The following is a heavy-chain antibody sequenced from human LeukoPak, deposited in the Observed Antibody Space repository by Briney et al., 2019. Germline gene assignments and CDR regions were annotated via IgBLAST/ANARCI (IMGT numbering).Heavy chain of an antibody. CDR3: TRDKDYYDSSGYYYVIDY. D-gene: IGHD3-22*01. J-gene: IGHJ4*02. Sequence: GGSLRLSCTASGFTFGDYAMSWVRQAPGKGLEWVGFIRSKAYGGTTEYAASVKGRFTISRDDSKSIAYLQMNSLKTEDTAVYYCTRDKDYYDSSGYYYVIDYWGQGTLVTVSS. CDR1: GFTFGDYA. CDR2: IRSKAYGGTT. V-gene: IGHV3-49*04.